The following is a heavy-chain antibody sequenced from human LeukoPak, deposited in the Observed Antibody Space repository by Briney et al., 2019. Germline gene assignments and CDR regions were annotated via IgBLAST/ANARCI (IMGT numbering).Heavy chain of an antibody. Sequence: SETLSLTCTVSGGSISSSSYYWGWIRQPPGKGLEWIGSIYYSGSTYYNPSLKSRVTISVDTSKNQFSLKLSSVTAADTAVHYCARSKGGAFDIWGQGTMVTVSS. D-gene: IGHD3-16*01. CDR2: IYYSGST. CDR1: GGSISSSSYY. J-gene: IGHJ3*02. V-gene: IGHV4-39*07. CDR3: ARSKGGAFDI.